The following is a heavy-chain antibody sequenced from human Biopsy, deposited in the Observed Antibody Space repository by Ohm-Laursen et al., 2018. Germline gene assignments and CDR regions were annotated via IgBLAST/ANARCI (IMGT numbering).Heavy chain of an antibody. CDR1: GFTFSSYG. D-gene: IGHD4-23*01. CDR3: ARTDGGNFGFFDF. CDR2: IWYDGSRQ. Sequence: SLRLSCTASGFTFSSYGMHWVRQAPGKGLEWVAVIWYDGSRQYYADSVKGRFTISRDNSKDTLYLQMNSLRAEDTAVYYCARTDGGNFGFFDFWGQGTLVTVSS. J-gene: IGHJ4*02. V-gene: IGHV3-33*01.